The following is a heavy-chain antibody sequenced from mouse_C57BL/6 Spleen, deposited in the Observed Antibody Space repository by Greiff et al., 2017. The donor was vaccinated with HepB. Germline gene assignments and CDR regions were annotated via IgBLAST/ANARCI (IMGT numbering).Heavy chain of an antibody. CDR3: ARPITTVVDWYVDV. Sequence: QVQLQQPGAELVMPGASVKLSCKASGYTFTSYWMHWVKQRPGQGLEWIGEIDPSDSYTNYNQKFKGKSTLTVDKSSSTAYMQLSSLTSEDSAVYYCARPITTVVDWYVDVWGTGTTVTVSS. J-gene: IGHJ1*03. V-gene: IGHV1-69*01. CDR2: IDPSDSYT. D-gene: IGHD1-1*01. CDR1: GYTFTSYW.